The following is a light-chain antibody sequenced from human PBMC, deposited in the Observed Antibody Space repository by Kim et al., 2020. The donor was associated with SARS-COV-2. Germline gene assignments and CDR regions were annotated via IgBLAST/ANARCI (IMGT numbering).Light chain of an antibody. CDR2: DDS. J-gene: IGLJ2*01. CDR3: QVWDSSSDHVV. CDR1: NIGSKS. Sequence: APGKTARITCGGNNIGSKSVHWYQQKPGQAPVLVVYDDSDRPSGIPERFSGSNSANTATLTISRVEAGDDAVYYCQVWDSSSDHVVFGGGTQLTVL. V-gene: IGLV3-21*03.